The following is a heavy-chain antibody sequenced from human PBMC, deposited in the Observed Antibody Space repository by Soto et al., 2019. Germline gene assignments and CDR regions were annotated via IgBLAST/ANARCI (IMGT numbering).Heavy chain of an antibody. CDR2: IVQSGGT. Sequence: SETLRLTCAVVGGPLRGQYWTWIRQSPGKGLEEIGEIVQSGGTNYNPSLKIRAIISDDTSKNQFSLTLTSVTAADTAVYYCAREDSYGWSGESLDVWGHGTTFTVS. J-gene: IGHJ6*02. V-gene: IGHV4-34*12. D-gene: IGHD6-19*01. CDR3: AREDSYGWSGESLDV. CDR1: GGPLRGQY.